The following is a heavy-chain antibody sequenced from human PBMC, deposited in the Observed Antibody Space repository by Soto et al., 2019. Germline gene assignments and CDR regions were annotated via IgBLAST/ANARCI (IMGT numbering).Heavy chain of an antibody. D-gene: IGHD3-9*01. V-gene: IGHV1-3*01. Sequence: QVQLVQSGAEVKNPGASVKVSCRASGYTFTGNAIHWIRQAPGQRLEWIGKIDPGNGNTNYSQNFQGRVTITSDTSASAAYMALNAVGSEDTSIYYCARSETGYSRFDYWGQGTLVTVSS. CDR1: GYTFTGNA. J-gene: IGHJ4*02. CDR3: ARSETGYSRFDY. CDR2: IDPGNGNT.